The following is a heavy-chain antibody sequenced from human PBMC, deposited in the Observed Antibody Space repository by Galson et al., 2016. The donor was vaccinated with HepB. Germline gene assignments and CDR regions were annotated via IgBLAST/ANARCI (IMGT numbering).Heavy chain of an antibody. D-gene: IGHD3-22*01. Sequence: PALVKPTQTLTLTCTFSGFSLSTSGMCVSWIRQPPGKALEWLALIDWDDDKYYSTSLKTRLTISKDTSKNQVVLTMTNMDPVDTATYYCARIAYGSRGYCFDYWGQGTLVTVSS. CDR2: IDWDDDK. J-gene: IGHJ4*02. V-gene: IGHV2-70*01. CDR3: ARIAYGSRGYCFDY. CDR1: GFSLSTSGMC.